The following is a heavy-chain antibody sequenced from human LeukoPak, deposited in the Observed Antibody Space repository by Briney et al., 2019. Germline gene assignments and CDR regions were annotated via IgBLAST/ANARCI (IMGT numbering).Heavy chain of an antibody. J-gene: IGHJ3*02. CDR3: AKDSRGSQSPGDAFDI. D-gene: IGHD3-22*01. Sequence: GGSLRLSCAASGFSLRAYDLIWVRQAPGKGLDWVSIINGGGDIMMYEDSVKGRFAISRDNSKNTFYLQMNSLRVEDTAVYYCAKDSRGSQSPGDAFDIWGQGTMVTVSS. V-gene: IGHV3-23*01. CDR2: INGGGDIM. CDR1: GFSLRAYD.